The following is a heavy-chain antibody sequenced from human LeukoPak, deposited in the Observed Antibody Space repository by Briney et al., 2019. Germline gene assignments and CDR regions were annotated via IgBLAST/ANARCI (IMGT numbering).Heavy chain of an antibody. CDR3: AITGYPRRLIDVLEL. D-gene: IGHD1-1*01. CDR1: GGSISSYY. CDR2: MYYIEPV. V-gene: IGHV4-59*08. Sequence: SETLSLTCTVSGGSISSYYWSWIRQSPGKGLEWIGYMYYIEPVNYNPSFKSRVTISIDRSKNQSSLKLNSVTATDTAVYYCAITGYPRRLIDVLELWGQGTVVTVSS. J-gene: IGHJ3*01.